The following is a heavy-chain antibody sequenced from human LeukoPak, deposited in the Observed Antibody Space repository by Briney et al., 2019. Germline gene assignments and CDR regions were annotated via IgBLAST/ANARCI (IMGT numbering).Heavy chain of an antibody. Sequence: GGSLRLSCAASGFTFSHYAMHWVRQAPGKGLEWVAVISYHGIDKYYADSVEGRFTISRDNSKNALYLQMNSLRAEDTAVYYCARDRVGYCSSTSCGWFDPWGQGTLVTVSS. CDR1: GFTFSHYA. V-gene: IGHV3-30-3*01. CDR3: ARDRVGYCSSTSCGWFDP. CDR2: ISYHGIDK. D-gene: IGHD2-2*01. J-gene: IGHJ5*02.